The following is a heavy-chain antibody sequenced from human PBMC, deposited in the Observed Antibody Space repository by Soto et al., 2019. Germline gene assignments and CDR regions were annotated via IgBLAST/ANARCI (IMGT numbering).Heavy chain of an antibody. Sequence: QVQLVESGGGVVQPGRSLRLSCAASGFTFSSYGMHWVRQAPGKGLEWVAVISYDGSNKYYADSVRGRFPISRDNSKNTSYLQMNCLRAEDTDVYYCAKGLPRVRTTVTIGAFDIWGQGTMVTVSS. CDR1: GFTFSSYG. V-gene: IGHV3-30*18. D-gene: IGHD4-17*01. CDR3: AKGLPRVRTTVTIGAFDI. CDR2: ISYDGSNK. J-gene: IGHJ3*02.